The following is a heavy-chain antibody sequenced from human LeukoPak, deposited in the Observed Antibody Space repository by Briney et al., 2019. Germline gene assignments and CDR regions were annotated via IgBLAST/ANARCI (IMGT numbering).Heavy chain of an antibody. CDR1: GFTFSSYG. V-gene: IGHV3-30*02. J-gene: IGHJ3*02. CDR3: AKDLHITMIVEDDAFDI. CDR2: IRYDGSNK. Sequence: TGGSLRLSCAASGFTFSSYGMHWVRQAPGKGLEWVAFIRYDGSNKYYADSVKGRFTISRDNSKNTLYLQMNSLRAEDTAVYYCAKDLHITMIVEDDAFDIWGQGTMVTVSS. D-gene: IGHD3-22*01.